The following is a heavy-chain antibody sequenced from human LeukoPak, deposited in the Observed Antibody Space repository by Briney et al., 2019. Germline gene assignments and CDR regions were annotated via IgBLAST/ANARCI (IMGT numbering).Heavy chain of an antibody. J-gene: IGHJ6*03. V-gene: IGHV1-8*01. CDR2: MNPNSGNT. Sequence: GASVKVSCKASGYTFTSYDINWVRQATGQGLEWMGWMNPNSGNTGYAQKFQGRVTMTRNTSISTAYMELSSLRSEDTAAYYCARLVRNYYYMDVWGKGTTVTVSS. CDR1: GYTFTSYD. D-gene: IGHD2-8*02. CDR3: ARLVRNYYYMDV.